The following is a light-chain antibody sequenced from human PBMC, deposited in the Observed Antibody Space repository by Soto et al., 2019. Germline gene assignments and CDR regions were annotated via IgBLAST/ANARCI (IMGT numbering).Light chain of an antibody. Sequence: DIRMTQSPYSLSASVGDRVNITCRASKSISTYFYWYQHKQGTAPNLLIYGAYCLQSGVPSRFTGSGSRTDFALTIINLQPEESATYFCQQSNSSPYTFGQGTRLEIK. J-gene: IGKJ2*01. CDR2: GAY. CDR3: QQSNSSPYT. V-gene: IGKV1-39*01. CDR1: KSISTY.